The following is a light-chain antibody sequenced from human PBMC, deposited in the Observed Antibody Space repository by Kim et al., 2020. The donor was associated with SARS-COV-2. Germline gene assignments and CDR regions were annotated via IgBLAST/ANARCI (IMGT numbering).Light chain of an antibody. CDR2: AKD. J-gene: IGLJ2*01. Sequence: VALGKTVTVTCQGDSLRKSYATWDQQKGKPAPVLVFYAKDQPPPGVPDRFSGSASGKPASLALTGDQGANEAYYYCKSRDRRGPVLFGGGTQLTVL. V-gene: IGLV3-19*01. CDR3: KSRDRRGPVL. CDR1: SLRKSY.